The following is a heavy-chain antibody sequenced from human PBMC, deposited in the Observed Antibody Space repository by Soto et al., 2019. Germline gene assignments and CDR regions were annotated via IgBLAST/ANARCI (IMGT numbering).Heavy chain of an antibody. CDR1: GFNFDNYG. D-gene: IGHD1-7*01. Sequence: QVQLVESGGGVVQPGGSLRLSCQASGFNFDNYGMHWVRQAPGKGLEWVAVITDDGSFQYYADSVKGRFTISRDNSKNTLFLHLNTLKPEDTAVYHCAKERVGGTFYTPLGFWGQGTLVTVSS. CDR2: ITDDGSFQ. CDR3: AKERVGGTFYTPLGF. V-gene: IGHV3-30*18. J-gene: IGHJ4*02.